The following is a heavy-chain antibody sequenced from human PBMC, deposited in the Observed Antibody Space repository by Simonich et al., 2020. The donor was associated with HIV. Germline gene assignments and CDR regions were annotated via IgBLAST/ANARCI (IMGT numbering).Heavy chain of an antibody. CDR2: INHSGRT. V-gene: IGHV4-34*01. CDR1: GGSFSTYY. CDR3: TTSYCSGGTCYWYFDL. J-gene: IGHJ2*01. Sequence: QVQLQQWGAGLLKPSETLSLTCAVYGGSFSTYYWNWIRQSPGKGLEWFGEINHSGRTNSNPSPESRVTISLDTSKNHFSLKLNSVTAADTAVYYCTTSYCSGGTCYWYFDLWGRGTLVTVSS. D-gene: IGHD2-15*01.